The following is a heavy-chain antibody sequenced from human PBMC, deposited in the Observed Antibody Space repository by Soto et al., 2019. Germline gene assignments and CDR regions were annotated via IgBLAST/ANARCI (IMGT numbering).Heavy chain of an antibody. V-gene: IGHV3-49*03. CDR3: TRPLYSSSSNYYYYYYMDV. J-gene: IGHJ6*03. D-gene: IGHD6-6*01. Sequence: GGSLRLSCTASGFTFGDYAMSWFRQAPGKGLEWVGFIRSKAYGGTTEYAASVKGRFTISRDDSKSIAYLQMNSLKTEDTAVYYCTRPLYSSSSNYYYYYYMDVWGKGTTVTVSS. CDR1: GFTFGDYA. CDR2: IRSKAYGGTT.